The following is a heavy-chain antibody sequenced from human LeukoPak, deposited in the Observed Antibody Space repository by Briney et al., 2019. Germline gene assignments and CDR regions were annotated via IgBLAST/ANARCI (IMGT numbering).Heavy chain of an antibody. CDR1: GYTFTSYD. J-gene: IGHJ5*02. CDR2: MNPNSGST. CDR3: ARVPYPLYYDFWSGYIDNWFDP. Sequence: GASVKVSCKASGYTFTSYDINWVRQATGQGLEWMGWMNPNSGSTGYAQKFRGRVTMTRNTSISTAYMELSSLRSEDTAVYYCARVPYPLYYDFWSGYIDNWFDPWGQGTLVTVSS. D-gene: IGHD3-3*01. V-gene: IGHV1-8*01.